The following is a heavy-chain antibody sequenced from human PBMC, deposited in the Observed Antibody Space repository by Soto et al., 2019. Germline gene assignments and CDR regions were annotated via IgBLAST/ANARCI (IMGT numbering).Heavy chain of an antibody. D-gene: IGHD2-21*02. CDR1: GFTFSSYA. Sequence: EVQLVESGGGLVQPGGSLRLSCAASGFTFSSYAMHWVRQAPGKGLEYVSAISSNGGSTYYANSVKGRFTISRDNSKNTLYLQMGSLRAEDMAVYYCARDGCGGDCYSAYAFAIWGQGTMVTVSS. V-gene: IGHV3-64*01. J-gene: IGHJ3*02. CDR3: ARDGCGGDCYSAYAFAI. CDR2: ISSNGGST.